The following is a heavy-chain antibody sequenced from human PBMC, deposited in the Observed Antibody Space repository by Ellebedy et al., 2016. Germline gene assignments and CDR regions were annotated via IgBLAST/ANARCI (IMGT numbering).Heavy chain of an antibody. Sequence: SETLSLXCTVSGGTISSGSYYWIWIRQPAGKGLEWVGRIYTSGSTNYNPSLKSRVTMSVDTSKNQFSLKLSSVTAADTAVYYCARGIAAAGKIPFDYWGQGTLVTVSS. CDR3: ARGIAAAGKIPFDY. D-gene: IGHD6-13*01. CDR1: GGTISSGSYY. V-gene: IGHV4-61*02. CDR2: IYTSGST. J-gene: IGHJ4*02.